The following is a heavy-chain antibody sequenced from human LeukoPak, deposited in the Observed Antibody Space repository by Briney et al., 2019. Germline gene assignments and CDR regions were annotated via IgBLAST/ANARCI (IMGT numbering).Heavy chain of an antibody. CDR2: IYYSGST. J-gene: IGHJ4*02. Sequence: AETLSLTCTVSGGPINIYYWSWIRQPPGKGLEWIGYIYYSGSTNYNPSLKSRVSISVDTPKNQLSLKLNSVTAADTAVYYCACTPSMAAAGTLMDWGQGTLVTVCS. V-gene: IGHV4-59*12. CDR3: ACTPSMAAAGTLMD. CDR1: GGPINIYY. D-gene: IGHD6-13*01.